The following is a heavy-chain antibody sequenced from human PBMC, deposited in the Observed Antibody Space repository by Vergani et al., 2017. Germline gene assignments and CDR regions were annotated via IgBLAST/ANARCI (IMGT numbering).Heavy chain of an antibody. J-gene: IGHJ6*02. CDR3: ARDQGGVLRFLEWSNYGMDV. V-gene: IGHV3-21*01. Sequence: EVQLVESGGGLVKPGGSLRLSCAASGFTFSSYSMNWVRQAPGKGLEWVSSISNSSSYIYYADSVKGRFTISRDNAKNSLYLQMNSLRAEDTAVYYCARDQGGVLRFLEWSNYGMDVWGQGTTVTVSS. CDR1: GFTFSSYS. CDR2: ISNSSSYI. D-gene: IGHD3-3*01.